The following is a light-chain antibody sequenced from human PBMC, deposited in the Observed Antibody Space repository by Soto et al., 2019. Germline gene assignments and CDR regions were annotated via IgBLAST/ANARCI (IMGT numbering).Light chain of an antibody. CDR1: SSDVGDYNY. CDR3: SLYTRSSTPVV. CDR2: DVS. Sequence: QSALTQPASVSGSPGQSITISCTGTSSDVGDYNYVSWYQQHPGKAPKLMIYDVSNRPSGVSNRFSGSKSGNTASLTISGLQAEDEADYYCSLYTRSSTPVVFGGGTKLTVL. J-gene: IGLJ2*01. V-gene: IGLV2-14*01.